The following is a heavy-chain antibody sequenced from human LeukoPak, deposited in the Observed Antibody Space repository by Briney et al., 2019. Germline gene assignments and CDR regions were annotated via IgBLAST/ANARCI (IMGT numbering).Heavy chain of an antibody. CDR3: ARVAIVVVPAAIPGRYFQH. J-gene: IGHJ1*01. V-gene: IGHV4-34*01. CDR2: INHSGST. Sequence: SETLSLTCAVYGGSFSGYYWSWIRQPPGKGLEWIGEINHSGSTNYNPSLKSRVTISVDTSKNQFSLKLSSVTAADTAVYYCARVAIVVVPAAIPGRYFQHWGQGTLVTVSS. CDR1: GGSFSGYY. D-gene: IGHD2-2*02.